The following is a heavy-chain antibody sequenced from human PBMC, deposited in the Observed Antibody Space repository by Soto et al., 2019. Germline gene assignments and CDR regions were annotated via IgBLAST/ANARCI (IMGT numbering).Heavy chain of an antibody. J-gene: IGHJ6*02. CDR1: GFTFSSYW. Sequence: GGSLRLSCEASGFTFSSYWMSWVRLGPGKGLEWLANIKQDGTEKDYADSVKGRFTISRDNAKNSLFLQMNSLRVEDTAMYYCAGYPSTDYFYYGMDVWGQGTPVTVSS. CDR2: IKQDGTEK. CDR3: AGYPSTDYFYYGMDV. V-gene: IGHV3-7*03. D-gene: IGHD5-18*01.